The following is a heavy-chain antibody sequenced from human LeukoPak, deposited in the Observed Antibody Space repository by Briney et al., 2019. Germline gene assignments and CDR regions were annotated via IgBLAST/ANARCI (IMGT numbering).Heavy chain of an antibody. V-gene: IGHV1-2*02. J-gene: IGHJ6*02. D-gene: IGHD4-17*01. CDR2: INPNSGGT. CDR3: ARDDYGDYDSNYYGMDV. CDR1: GYIFTGFY. Sequence: ASVKVSCKASGYIFTGFYMHWVRQAPGQGLEWMGWINPNSGGTNYAQKFQGRVTMTRDTSISTAYMELSRLRSDDTAVYYCARDDYGDYDSNYYGMDVWGQGTTVTVSS.